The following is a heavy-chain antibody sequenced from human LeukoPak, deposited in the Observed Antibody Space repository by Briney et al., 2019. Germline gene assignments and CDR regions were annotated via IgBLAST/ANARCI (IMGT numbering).Heavy chain of an antibody. D-gene: IGHD3-16*01. V-gene: IGHV1/OR15-1*01. J-gene: IGHJ4*02. Sequence: ASVKVSCKASGYIFTDYYMHWVRQAPGQELGWMGRINPNSGGTNYAQKFQGRVTMTRDTSISTAYTELSSPRAEDTAVYYCASDRFYFGVWGQGTLVTVSS. CDR3: ASDRFYFGV. CDR1: GYIFTDYY. CDR2: INPNSGGT.